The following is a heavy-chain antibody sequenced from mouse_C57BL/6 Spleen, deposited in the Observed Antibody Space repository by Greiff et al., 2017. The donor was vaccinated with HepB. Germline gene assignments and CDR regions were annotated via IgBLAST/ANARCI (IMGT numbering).Heavy chain of an antibody. D-gene: IGHD4-1*01. CDR1: GYTFTSYW. V-gene: IGHV1-64*01. CDR2: IHPNSGST. J-gene: IGHJ4*01. Sequence: QVQLQQPGAELVKPGASVKLSCKASGYTFTSYWMHWVKQRPGQGLEWIGMIHPNSGSTNYNEKFKSKATLTVDKSSSTAYMQLSSLTSEDSAVYYCARGKGLGRYYYAMDYWGQGTSVTVSS. CDR3: ARGKGLGRYYYAMDY.